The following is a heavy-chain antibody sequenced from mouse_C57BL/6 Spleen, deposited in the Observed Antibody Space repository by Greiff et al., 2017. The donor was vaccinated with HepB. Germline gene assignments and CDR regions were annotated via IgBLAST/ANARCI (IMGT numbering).Heavy chain of an antibody. CDR3: AKRLYYDYDDYYAMDY. V-gene: IGHV2-9*01. D-gene: IGHD2-4*01. J-gene: IGHJ4*01. CDR1: GFSLTSYG. Sequence: VQGVESGPGLVAPSQSLSITCTVSGFSLTSYGVDWVRQPPGKGLEWLGVIWGGGSTNYNSALMSRLSISKDNSKSQVFLKMNSLQTDDTAMYYCAKRLYYDYDDYYAMDYWGQGTSVTVSS. CDR2: IWGGGST.